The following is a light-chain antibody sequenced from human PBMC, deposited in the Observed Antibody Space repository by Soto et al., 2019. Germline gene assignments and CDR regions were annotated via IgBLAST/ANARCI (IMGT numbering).Light chain of an antibody. CDR1: QSVSSN. V-gene: IGKV3-15*01. CDR2: GAS. Sequence: EVVMTQSPATLSVSPGERATLSCRASQSVSSNLAWYQQKAGQAPRLLIHGASTRATGIPARFSGSGSGTEFTLTISILQSEDFAVYYCQQYNNCPPTFGQGTKVEIK. J-gene: IGKJ1*01. CDR3: QQYNNCPPT.